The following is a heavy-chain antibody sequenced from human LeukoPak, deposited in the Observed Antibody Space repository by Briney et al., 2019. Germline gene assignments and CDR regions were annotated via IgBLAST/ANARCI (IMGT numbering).Heavy chain of an antibody. CDR1: GYTLTELS. CDR3: ATALLTMVRGVITPDRGRLDP. J-gene: IGHJ5*02. CDR2: FDPEDGET. Sequence: ASVKVSCKVSGYTLTELSMHWVRQAPGKGLEWMGGFDPEDGETIYAQKFQGRVTMTEDTSTDTAYMGLSSLRSEDTAVYYCATALLTMVRGVITPDRGRLDPWGQGTLVTVSS. D-gene: IGHD3-10*01. V-gene: IGHV1-24*01.